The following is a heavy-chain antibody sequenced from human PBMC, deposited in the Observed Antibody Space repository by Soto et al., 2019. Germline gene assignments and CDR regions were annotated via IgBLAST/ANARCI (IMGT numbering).Heavy chain of an antibody. CDR1: GGTFSSYA. CDR2: IIPIFGTA. Sequence: QVQLVQSGAEVKKPGSSVKVSCKASGGTFSSYAISWVRQAPGQGLEWMGGIIPIFGTANYAQKFQGRVTITADESTSTAYMELSSLRSDDTAVYYCASSRYDFWSGHLGPYYYYGMDVWGQGTTVTVSS. D-gene: IGHD3-3*01. V-gene: IGHV1-69*01. J-gene: IGHJ6*02. CDR3: ASSRYDFWSGHLGPYYYYGMDV.